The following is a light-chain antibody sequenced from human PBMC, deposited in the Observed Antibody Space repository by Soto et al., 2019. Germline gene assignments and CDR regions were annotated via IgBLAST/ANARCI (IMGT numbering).Light chain of an antibody. CDR3: QQRAGSLT. J-gene: IGKJ5*01. V-gene: IGKV3-20*01. Sequence: EIVMTQSPGTLYLSPGERATISCRASQGIGSRYLAWYHQKSGQAPRLLIYGASSRATGIPDRFSGSGSGTKFTLTLRSLEPEDCAVDYCQQRAGSLTFGQGKRLEI. CDR2: GAS. CDR1: QGIGSRY.